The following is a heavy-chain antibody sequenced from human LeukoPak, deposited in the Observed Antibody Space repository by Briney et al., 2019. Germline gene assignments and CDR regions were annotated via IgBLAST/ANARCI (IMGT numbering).Heavy chain of an antibody. Sequence: PGGSLRLSCAASGFTFSSYGMHWVRQAPGKGLEWVAVIWYDGSHKYYADSVKGRFTISRDNSKNTLYLQMNSLRAEDTAVFYCARDKAGGGNYFDYWGQGTLVTVSS. CDR3: ARDKAGGGNYFDY. CDR2: IWYDGSHK. V-gene: IGHV3-33*01. D-gene: IGHD3-16*01. J-gene: IGHJ4*02. CDR1: GFTFSSYG.